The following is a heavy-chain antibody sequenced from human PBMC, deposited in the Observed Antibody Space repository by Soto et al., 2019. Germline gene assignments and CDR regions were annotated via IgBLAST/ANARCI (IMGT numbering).Heavy chain of an antibody. Sequence: GGCVRHSCAASAVAFSSDGMNRVRQAAGKGLEWVAVISYDGSNKYYADSVKGRFTISRDNSKNTLYLQMNSLRAEDTAVYYCAKDRLWFGELYGPPTPFDPWGQGTLVTVSS. CDR2: ISYDGSNK. CDR3: AKDRLWFGELYGPPTPFDP. J-gene: IGHJ5*02. CDR1: AVAFSSDG. V-gene: IGHV3-30*18. D-gene: IGHD3-10*01.